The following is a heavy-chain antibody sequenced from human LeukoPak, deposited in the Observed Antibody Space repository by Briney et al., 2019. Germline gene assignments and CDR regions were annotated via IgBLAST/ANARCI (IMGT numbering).Heavy chain of an antibody. V-gene: IGHV4-34*01. CDR2: INHSGST. Sequence: SETLSLTCAVYGGSFSGYYWSWIRQPPGKGLVWIGEINHSGSTNYNPSLKSRVTISVDTCKNQFSLKLSSVTAADTAVYYCARGGDIVVVPAAIRRTWFDPWGQGTLVTVSS. CDR3: ARGGDIVVVPAAIRRTWFDP. CDR1: GGSFSGYY. D-gene: IGHD2-2*02. J-gene: IGHJ5*02.